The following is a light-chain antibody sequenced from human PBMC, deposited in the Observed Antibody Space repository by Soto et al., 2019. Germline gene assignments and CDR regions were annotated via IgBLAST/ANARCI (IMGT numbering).Light chain of an antibody. CDR1: TGAVTSGHY. J-gene: IGLJ1*01. CDR3: LLSYSAARPYV. CDR2: DTS. Sequence: QAVVTQDPSLTVSPGGTVTLTCGSSTGAVTSGHYPYWFQQKPGQAPRTLIYDTSNKHSWTPARFSGSLLGGKAALTLSGAHPEDEAEFYCLLSYSAARPYVFGTGTKVTVL. V-gene: IGLV7-46*01.